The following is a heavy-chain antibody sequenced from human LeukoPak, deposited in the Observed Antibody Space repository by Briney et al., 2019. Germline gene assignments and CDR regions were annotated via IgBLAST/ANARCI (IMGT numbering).Heavy chain of an antibody. Sequence: GGSLRLSCAASGFTFSSYWMSWVRQAPGKGLEWVANIKQDGSEKYYVDSVKGRFTISRDNSKNTLYLQMNSLRADDTAVYYCAKSGYNRFDYWGQGTLVTVSS. CDR3: AKSGYNRFDY. CDR2: IKQDGSEK. J-gene: IGHJ4*02. V-gene: IGHV3-7*03. D-gene: IGHD5-24*01. CDR1: GFTFSSYW.